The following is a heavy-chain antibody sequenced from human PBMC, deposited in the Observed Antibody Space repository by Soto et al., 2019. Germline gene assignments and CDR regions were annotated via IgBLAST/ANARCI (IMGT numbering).Heavy chain of an antibody. Sequence: SETLSLTCTISGGPISVYYWSWIRQSPGQALEWIGYIYASGSPYYNPSLRSRVLISADTSKNQVSLELTSATAAETAVYFCARGVGSSPPRYWGRGTLVTVSS. CDR2: IYASGSP. D-gene: IGHD1-26*01. CDR1: GGPISVYY. V-gene: IGHV4-59*01. CDR3: ARGVGSSPPRY. J-gene: IGHJ4*02.